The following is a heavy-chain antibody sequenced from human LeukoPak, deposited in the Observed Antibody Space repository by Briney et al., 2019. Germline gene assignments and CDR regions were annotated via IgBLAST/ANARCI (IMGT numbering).Heavy chain of an antibody. CDR2: IRNKARSYTP. J-gene: IGHJ4*02. D-gene: IGHD3-16*01. V-gene: IGHV3-72*01. Sequence: LSLTCTVSGGSISSDSYYWGWVRQAPGKGLEWVGRIRNKARSYTPEYAASVKGRFTISRDDSKNSVYLQMNSLGTEDTAVYYCASSYVNSWPKDRIFDYWGQGTLVTVSS. CDR3: ASSYVNSWPKDRIFDY. CDR1: GGSISSDSYY.